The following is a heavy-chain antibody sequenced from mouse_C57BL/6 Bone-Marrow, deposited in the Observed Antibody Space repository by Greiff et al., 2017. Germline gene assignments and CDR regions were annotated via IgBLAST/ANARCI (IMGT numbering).Heavy chain of an antibody. J-gene: IGHJ4*01. D-gene: IGHD2-4*01. V-gene: IGHV1-81*01. CDR1: GYTFTSYG. Sequence: VQLKESGAELARPGASVKLSCKASGYTFTSYGISWVKQRTGQGLEWIGEIYPRSGNTYYNEKFKGKATLTADKSSSTAYMELRSLTSEDSAVYFCANLDYDYDKGYAMDYWGQGTSVTVSS. CDR2: IYPRSGNT. CDR3: ANLDYDYDKGYAMDY.